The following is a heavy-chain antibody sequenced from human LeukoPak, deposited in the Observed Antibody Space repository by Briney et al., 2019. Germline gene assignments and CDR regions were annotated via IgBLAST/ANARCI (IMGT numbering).Heavy chain of an antibody. D-gene: IGHD3-3*01. CDR2: IYYSGST. CDR3: ARGPPPEYEKYYFDY. CDR1: GGSISSGGYY. V-gene: IGHV4-31*03. J-gene: IGHJ4*02. Sequence: SQTLSLTCTVSGGSISSGGYYWSWIRQHPEKGLEWIGYIYYSGSTDYNPSLKSRVTISVDTSKNQFSLKLSSVSVADTAVYYCARGPPPEYEKYYFDYWGQGTLVTVSS.